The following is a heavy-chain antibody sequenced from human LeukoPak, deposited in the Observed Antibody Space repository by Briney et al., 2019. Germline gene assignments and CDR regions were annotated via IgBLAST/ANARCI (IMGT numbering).Heavy chain of an antibody. CDR3: ARGKTLTIFGVVETIDY. D-gene: IGHD3-3*01. V-gene: IGHV1-69*10. CDR2: IIPIFGIA. J-gene: IGHJ4*02. Sequence: GASVKVSCKASGGTFSSYAISWVRQAPGQGLEWMGGIIPIFGIANYAQKFQGRVTITADKSTSTAYMELSSLRSEDTAVYYCARGKTLTIFGVVETIDYWGQGTLVTVSS. CDR1: GGTFSSYA.